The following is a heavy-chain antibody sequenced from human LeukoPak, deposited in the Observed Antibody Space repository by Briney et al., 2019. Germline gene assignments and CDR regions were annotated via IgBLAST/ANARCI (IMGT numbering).Heavy chain of an antibody. Sequence: SQTLSLTCAISGDSVSSNSAAWNWIRQSPSRGLEWLGRTYYRSKWYNDYAVSVKSRITINPDTSKNQFSLQLNSVTPEDTAVYYCARTQPDYYDSSGYYFGCAFDIWGQGTLVTVSS. V-gene: IGHV6-1*01. J-gene: IGHJ3*02. CDR1: GDSVSSNSAA. CDR2: TYYRSKWYN. D-gene: IGHD3-22*01. CDR3: ARTQPDYYDSSGYYFGCAFDI.